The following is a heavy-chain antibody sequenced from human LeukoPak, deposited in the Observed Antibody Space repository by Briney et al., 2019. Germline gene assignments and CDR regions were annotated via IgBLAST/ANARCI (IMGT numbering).Heavy chain of an antibody. V-gene: IGHV1-8*01. D-gene: IGHD3-22*01. J-gene: IGHJ3*02. Sequence: ASVKVSCKASGYTFTSYDINWVRQATGQGLEWMGWMNPTSGNTGYAQKFQGRVTMTRNTSISTAYMELSSLRSEDTAVYYCARGSSIVVVITTHDAFDIWGQGTMVTVSS. CDR3: ARGSSIVVVITTHDAFDI. CDR2: MNPTSGNT. CDR1: GYTFTSYD.